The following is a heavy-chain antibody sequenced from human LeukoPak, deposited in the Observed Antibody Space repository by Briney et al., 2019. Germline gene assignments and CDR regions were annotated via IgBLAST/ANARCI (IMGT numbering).Heavy chain of an antibody. V-gene: IGHV3-23*01. D-gene: IGHD6-13*01. J-gene: IGHJ4*02. CDR2: ISGSGGTT. Sequence: AGGSLRLSCAASGFTFSSYAMSWVRQAPGKGLEWVSAISGSGGTTYYADSVKGRFTISRDNSKNTLFLQMNSLRAEDTAVYYCAKDRIAVSGAGPFDYWGQGTLVTVSS. CDR1: GFTFSSYA. CDR3: AKDRIAVSGAGPFDY.